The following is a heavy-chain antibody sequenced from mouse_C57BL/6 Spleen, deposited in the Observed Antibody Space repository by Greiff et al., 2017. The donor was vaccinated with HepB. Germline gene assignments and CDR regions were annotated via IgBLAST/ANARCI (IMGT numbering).Heavy chain of an antibody. CDR3: ARQDYGSSYWYFDV. CDR2: INPSTGGT. Sequence: VQLQQSGPELVKPGASVKISCKASGYSFTGYYMNWVKQSPEKSLEWIGEINPSTGGTTYNQKFKAKATLTVDKSSSTAYMQLKSLTSEDSAVYYCARQDYGSSYWYFDVWGTGTTVTVSS. V-gene: IGHV1-42*01. D-gene: IGHD1-1*01. J-gene: IGHJ1*03. CDR1: GYSFTGYY.